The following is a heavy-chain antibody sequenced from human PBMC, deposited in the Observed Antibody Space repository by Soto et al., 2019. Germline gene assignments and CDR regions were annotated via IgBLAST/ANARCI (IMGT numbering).Heavy chain of an antibody. D-gene: IGHD6-13*01. CDR2: IRSEAFGGTT. V-gene: IGHV3-49*04. CDR1: GFSFVDFG. J-gene: IGHJ4*02. Sequence: EVQLVQSGGDLVPPGRSLRLSCATSGFSFVDFGMSWVRQAPGKGLEWVGVIRSEAFGGTTEVAASVKGRFTISRDDPKHMLFLQMNRLTSDDTAVYYCARGGSSWYHFDYWGQGVLV. CDR3: ARGGSSWYHFDY.